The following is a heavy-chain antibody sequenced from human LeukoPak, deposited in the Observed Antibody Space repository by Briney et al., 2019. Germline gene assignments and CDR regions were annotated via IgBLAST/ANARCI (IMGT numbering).Heavy chain of an antibody. V-gene: IGHV3-11*04. CDR3: ARDVGSDF. Sequence: GGSLRLSCAASGFTFSAYYMTWIRQAPGEGLQWVSYISDSGATVEYTDSVKGRFTISRDNAKNALYLQMNSLRVEDTGIYYCARDVGSDFWGQGTLVSVSS. CDR2: ISDSGATV. CDR1: GFTFSAYY. J-gene: IGHJ4*02.